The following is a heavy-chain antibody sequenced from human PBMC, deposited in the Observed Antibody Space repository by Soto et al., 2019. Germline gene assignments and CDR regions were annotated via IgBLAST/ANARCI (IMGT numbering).Heavy chain of an antibody. D-gene: IGHD3-22*01. J-gene: IGHJ5*02. CDR2: IYYSGST. CDR1: GGSISSYY. Sequence: SETLSLTCTVSGGSISSYYWSWIRQPPGKGLEWIGYIYYSGSTNYNPSLKSRVTISVDTSKNQFSLKLTSVTAADTAVYYCARDFFDSSDYTTNWFDPWGQGTLVTVSS. CDR3: ARDFFDSSDYTTNWFDP. V-gene: IGHV4-59*08.